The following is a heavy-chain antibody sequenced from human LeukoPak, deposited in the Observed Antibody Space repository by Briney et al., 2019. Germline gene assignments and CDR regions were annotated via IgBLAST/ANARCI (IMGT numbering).Heavy chain of an antibody. Sequence: GGSLRLSCAASGFTFSDYYMSWIRQAPGKGLEWVSYISSSGSTIYYADSVKGRFTISRDNSKNTLYLQMNSLRAEDTAVYYCAKARGRGVATSGAFDYWGQGTLVTVSS. J-gene: IGHJ4*02. V-gene: IGHV3-11*01. CDR2: ISSSGSTI. CDR3: AKARGRGVATSGAFDY. D-gene: IGHD5-12*01. CDR1: GFTFSDYY.